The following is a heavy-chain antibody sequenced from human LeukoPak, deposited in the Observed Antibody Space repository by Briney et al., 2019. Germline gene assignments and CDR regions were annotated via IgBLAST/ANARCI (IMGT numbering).Heavy chain of an antibody. Sequence: GGSLRLSCAASGFTFSNARMSWVRQAPGKGLEWVGRIKSKTDGGTTDYAAPVKGRFTISRDDSKNTLYLQMNSLKTEDTAVYYCTTVWWELLGPADYWGQGTLVTVSS. J-gene: IGHJ4*02. CDR2: IKSKTDGGTT. D-gene: IGHD2-15*01. CDR3: TTVWWELLGPADY. CDR1: GFTFSNAR. V-gene: IGHV3-15*01.